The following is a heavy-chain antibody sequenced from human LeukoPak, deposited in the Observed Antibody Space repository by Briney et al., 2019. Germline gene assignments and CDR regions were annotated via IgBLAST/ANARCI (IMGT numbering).Heavy chain of an antibody. CDR1: GFTFSSYA. CDR2: ITGSSGYA. Sequence: GGSLRLSCAASGFTFSSYAMSWVRQAPGKGLEWVSSITGSSGYAYYADSVKGRFTISRDNSKNTLYLQMNSLRAEDTAVYYCASGSGSYRTPYYYMDVWGTGTTVTVSS. CDR3: ASGSGSYRTPYYYMDV. J-gene: IGHJ6*03. D-gene: IGHD3-10*01. V-gene: IGHV3-23*01.